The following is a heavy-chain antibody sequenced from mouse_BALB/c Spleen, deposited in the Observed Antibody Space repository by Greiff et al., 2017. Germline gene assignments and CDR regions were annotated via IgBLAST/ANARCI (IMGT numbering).Heavy chain of an antibody. V-gene: IGHV5-17*02. Sequence: EVHLVESGGGLVKPGGSLKLSCAASGFTFSSFGMHWVRQAPEKGLEWVAYISSGSSTIYYADTVKGRFTISRDNPKNTLFLQMTSLSSEDTAMYYCARSNGNHVRYAMDYWGQGTSVTVSS. CDR1: GFTFSSFG. D-gene: IGHD2-1*01. CDR3: ARSNGNHVRYAMDY. J-gene: IGHJ4*01. CDR2: ISSGSSTI.